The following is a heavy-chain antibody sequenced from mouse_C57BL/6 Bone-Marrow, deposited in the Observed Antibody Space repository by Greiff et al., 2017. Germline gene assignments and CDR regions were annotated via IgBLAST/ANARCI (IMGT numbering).Heavy chain of an antibody. CDR1: GFNIKDYY. Sequence: EVQLKQSGAELVRPGASVKLSCTASGFNIKDYYMHWVKQRPEQGLEWIGRIDPEDGDTEYAPKFQGKATMTADTSSNTAYLQLSSLTSEDTAVYYCTTGIYYYGSSLYSYAMDYWGQGTSVTVSS. D-gene: IGHD1-1*01. CDR3: TTGIYYYGSSLYSYAMDY. CDR2: IDPEDGDT. J-gene: IGHJ4*01. V-gene: IGHV14-1*01.